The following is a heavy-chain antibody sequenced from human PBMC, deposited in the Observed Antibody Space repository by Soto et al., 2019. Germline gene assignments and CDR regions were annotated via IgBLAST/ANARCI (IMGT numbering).Heavy chain of an antibody. CDR3: ARGRRGYSYGRYFDY. V-gene: IGHV4-34*01. CDR1: GGSFSGYY. D-gene: IGHD5-18*01. Sequence: TLSLTCAVYGGSFSGYYWSWIRQPPGKGLEWIGEINHSGSTNYNPSLKSRVTISVDTSKNQFSLKLSSVTAADTAVYYCARGRRGYSYGRYFDYWGQGTLVTVSS. J-gene: IGHJ4*02. CDR2: INHSGST.